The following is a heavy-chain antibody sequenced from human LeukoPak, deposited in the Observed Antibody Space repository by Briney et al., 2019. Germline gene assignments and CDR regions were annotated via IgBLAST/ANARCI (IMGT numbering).Heavy chain of an antibody. J-gene: IGHJ3*02. CDR3: ARFRGTNAFDI. V-gene: IGHV4-38-2*02. D-gene: IGHD1-1*01. CDR2: INHSGST. CDR1: GYSISSGYY. Sequence: PSETLSLTCTVSGYSISSGYYWGWIRQPPGKGLEWIGEINHSGSTNYNPSLKSRVTISVDTSKNQFSLKLSSVTAADTAVYYCARFRGTNAFDIWGQGTMVTVSS.